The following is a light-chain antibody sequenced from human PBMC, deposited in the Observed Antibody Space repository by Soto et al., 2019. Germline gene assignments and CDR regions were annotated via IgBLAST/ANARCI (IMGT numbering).Light chain of an antibody. CDR2: EVS. V-gene: IGLV2-14*01. Sequence: QSALTQPASVSGSPGQSITISCTGTSSDVGSYNYVSWYQQHPGKAPKVMIYEVSNRPSGVSSRFSGSKSGNTASLTISGLQAEDEADYYCSSYTSTSTLVVFGTGTKLTVL. CDR1: SSDVGSYNY. J-gene: IGLJ1*01. CDR3: SSYTSTSTLVV.